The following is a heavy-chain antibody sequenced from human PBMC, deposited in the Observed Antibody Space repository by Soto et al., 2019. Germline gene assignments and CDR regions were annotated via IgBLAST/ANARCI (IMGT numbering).Heavy chain of an antibody. J-gene: IGHJ3*02. V-gene: IGHV1-18*01. CDR3: ARGASSGYCSGGSCWGAFDI. Sequence: QVQLVQSGAEVKKPGASVKVSCKASGYTFTSYGISWVPQAPGQGLEWMGWISAYNGNTNYAQKLQGRVTMTTDTSTSTAYMELRSLRSDDTAVYYCARGASSGYCSGGSCWGAFDIWGQGTMVTVSS. CDR2: ISAYNGNT. D-gene: IGHD2-15*01. CDR1: GYTFTSYG.